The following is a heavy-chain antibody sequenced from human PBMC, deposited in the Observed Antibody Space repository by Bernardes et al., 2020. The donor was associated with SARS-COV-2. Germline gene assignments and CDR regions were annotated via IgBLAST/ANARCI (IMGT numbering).Heavy chain of an antibody. CDR2: ISSSSHTI. D-gene: IGHD2-8*01. CDR3: AKHLGVFEVYYYSYGMDV. Sequence: GGSLRLSCAASGFTFSTYSMNWVRQAPGKGLEWVSYISSSSHTIYYADSVKGRFTISRDNAKNSLYLQMNSLRDEDTAVYYCAKHLGVFEVYYYSYGMDVWGQGTTVTVSS. CDR1: GFTFSTYS. J-gene: IGHJ6*02. V-gene: IGHV3-48*02.